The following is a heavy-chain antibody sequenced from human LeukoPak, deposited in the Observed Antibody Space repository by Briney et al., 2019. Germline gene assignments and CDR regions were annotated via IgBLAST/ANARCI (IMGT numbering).Heavy chain of an antibody. J-gene: IGHJ6*02. CDR1: GFXFSSYA. Sequence: PGGSLRLSCAASGFXFSSYAMNWVRQAPGKGLQWVSGIGNSGGSTYYADSVKGRFTISRDNPKNTLYLQMNSLRAADSAVYYCAKSAGDYYYYYIMYVWGQGTTVTVSS. D-gene: IGHD4-17*01. CDR3: AKSAGDYYYYYIMYV. CDR2: IGNSGGST. V-gene: IGHV3-23*01.